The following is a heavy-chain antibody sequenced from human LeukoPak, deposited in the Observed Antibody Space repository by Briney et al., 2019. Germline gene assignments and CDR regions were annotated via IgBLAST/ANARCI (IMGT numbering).Heavy chain of an antibody. V-gene: IGHV3-15*01. CDR3: TADRYGSGSYYLAF. CDR2: IKSKSAGGTT. CDR1: GFGSSGTW. Sequence: GGSLRLSCAASGFGSSGTWMSWVRQAPGKGLKWVGGIKSKSAGGTTDYAAPVQGRFTISRDDSKNTIYLQMDSLKTEDTAVYSCTADRYGSGSYYLAFWGQGTLVTVSS. D-gene: IGHD3-10*01. J-gene: IGHJ4*02.